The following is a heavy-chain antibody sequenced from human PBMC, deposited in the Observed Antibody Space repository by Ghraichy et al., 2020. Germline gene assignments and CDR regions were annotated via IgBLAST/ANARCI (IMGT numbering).Heavy chain of an antibody. CDR1: GFTFRSYA. CDR2: ISDSGGRT. J-gene: IGHJ5*02. CDR3: AKALDVSSWYLFDP. Sequence: GESLNISCAASGFTFRSYAMSWVRQAPGKGLEWVSGISDSGGRTYYADALKGRFTISRDDTKSTLYLQMNSLRGEDTAVYYCAKALDVSSWYLFDPWGHGTLVTVSS. V-gene: IGHV3-23*01. D-gene: IGHD6-13*01.